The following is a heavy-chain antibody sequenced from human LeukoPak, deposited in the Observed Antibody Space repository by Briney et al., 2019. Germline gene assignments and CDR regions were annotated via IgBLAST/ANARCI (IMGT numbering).Heavy chain of an antibody. CDR1: GFTFSIYW. Sequence: PGGSLRLSCAASGFTFSIYWMHWVRQAPGKGLVWVSRINSDGSSTSYADSVKGRFTISRDNAKNTLYLQMNSLRAEDTAVYYCARGTGDPSFDYWGQGTLVTVSS. V-gene: IGHV3-74*01. J-gene: IGHJ4*02. D-gene: IGHD7-27*01. CDR2: INSDGSST. CDR3: ARGTGDPSFDY.